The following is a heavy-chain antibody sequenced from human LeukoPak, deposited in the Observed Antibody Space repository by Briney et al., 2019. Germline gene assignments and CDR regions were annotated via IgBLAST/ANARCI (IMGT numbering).Heavy chain of an antibody. CDR1: GFTFSSYG. CDR2: ISYDGSNK. CDR3: AKVHLTYYYDSSGYGFQDF. Sequence: GGSLRLSCAASGFTFSSYGMYWVRQAPGKGLEWMAVISYDGSNKYYGDSVKGRFTISRDNSKNTLYLQMNSLRAEDTAVYYCAKVHLTYYYDSSGYGFQDFWGQGTLVTVSS. V-gene: IGHV3-30*18. D-gene: IGHD3-22*01. J-gene: IGHJ4*02.